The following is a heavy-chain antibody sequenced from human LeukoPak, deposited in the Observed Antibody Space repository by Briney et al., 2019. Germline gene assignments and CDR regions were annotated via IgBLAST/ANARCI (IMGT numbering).Heavy chain of an antibody. J-gene: IGHJ4*02. CDR3: ATAVRYRLLLEY. Sequence: ASVRVSCKASAYTFSTYDVTWVRQAPGQGPEWMGWMNTISGNTGYAQQFKGRVTMTYNASVNSAYMELSSLRFEDTAVYFCATAVRYRLLLEYWGQGTLITVSS. V-gene: IGHV1-8*01. CDR2: MNTISGNT. CDR1: AYTFSTYD. D-gene: IGHD2-2*01.